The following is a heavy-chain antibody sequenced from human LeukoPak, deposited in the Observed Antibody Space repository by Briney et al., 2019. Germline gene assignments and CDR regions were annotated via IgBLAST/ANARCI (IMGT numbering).Heavy chain of an antibody. CDR3: ARAHDYVWGRYLRDMYFDI. D-gene: IGHD3-16*02. CDR2: INPNSGGT. Sequence: ASVKVSCKASGYTFTGYYMHWVRQAPGQGLEWMGRINPNSGGTNYAQKFQGRVTMTRDTSISTAYMELSRLRSDDTAVYYCARAHDYVWGRYLRDMYFDIWGQGTMVTVSS. V-gene: IGHV1-2*06. J-gene: IGHJ3*02. CDR1: GYTFTGYY.